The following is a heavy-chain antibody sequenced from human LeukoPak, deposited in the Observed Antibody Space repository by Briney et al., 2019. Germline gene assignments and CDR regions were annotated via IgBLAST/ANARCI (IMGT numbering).Heavy chain of an antibody. V-gene: IGHV5-51*01. J-gene: IGHJ3*01. CDR3: ARGSETYIAFDV. Sequence: GESLQISCKGSGYRFSNYWIGWVRQLPGKGLEWMAIINPGDSDTRYSPSFQGQVTISADKSISTAYLQWSSLKASDTAMYYCARGSETYIAFDVWDQGTMVTVSS. CDR1: GYRFSNYW. D-gene: IGHD2-2*02. CDR2: INPGDSDT.